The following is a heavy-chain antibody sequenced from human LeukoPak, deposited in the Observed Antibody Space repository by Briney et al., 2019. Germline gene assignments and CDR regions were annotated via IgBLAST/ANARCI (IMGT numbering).Heavy chain of an antibody. Sequence: SETLSLTCTVSGASLSRSNYYWGWIRQPPGKGLEWIGSIYYSGTTYYNPSLKSRVTISVDTSKNQFSLKLSSMTAADTALYYCTYSSGWSYYFDYWGRGTLVSVSS. CDR1: GASLSRSNYY. CDR3: TYSSGWSYYFDY. V-gene: IGHV4-39*01. CDR2: IYYSGTT. J-gene: IGHJ4*02. D-gene: IGHD6-19*01.